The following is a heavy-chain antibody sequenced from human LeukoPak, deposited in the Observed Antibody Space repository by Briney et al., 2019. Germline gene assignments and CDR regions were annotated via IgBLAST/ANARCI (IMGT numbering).Heavy chain of an antibody. CDR3: ARGLTYDIVDY. D-gene: IGHD3-9*01. J-gene: IGHJ4*02. CDR2: IIPILGIA. V-gene: IGHV1-69*04. CDR1: GGTFSSYA. Sequence: GASVKVSCKASGGTFSSYAISWVRQAPGQGLEWMGRIIPILGIANYAQKFQGRVTITADKSTSTAYMELSSLRSEDTAVYYCARGLTYDIVDYWGQGTLVTVSS.